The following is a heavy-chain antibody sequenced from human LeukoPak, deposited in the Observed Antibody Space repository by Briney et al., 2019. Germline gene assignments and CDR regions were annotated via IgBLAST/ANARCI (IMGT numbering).Heavy chain of an antibody. Sequence: SETLSLTCAVYGGPFSGYYWGWIRQPPGKGLEWIGSIYYSGSTYYNPSLKSRVTISVDTSKNQFSLKLSSVTAADTAVYYCARDRQGYCTNGVCRLGNYYYYYMDVWGKGTTVTVSS. J-gene: IGHJ6*03. CDR2: IYYSGST. CDR3: ARDRQGYCTNGVCRLGNYYYYYMDV. V-gene: IGHV4-34*01. D-gene: IGHD2-8*01. CDR1: GGPFSGYY.